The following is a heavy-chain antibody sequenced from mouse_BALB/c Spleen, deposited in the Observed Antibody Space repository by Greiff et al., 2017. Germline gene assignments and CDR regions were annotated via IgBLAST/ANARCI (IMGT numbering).Heavy chain of an antibody. V-gene: IGHV14-3*02. CDR2: IDPANGNT. Sequence: EVQLQESGAELVKPGASVKLSCTASGFNIKDTYMHWVKQRPEQGLEWIGRIDPANGNTKYDPKFQGKATITADTSSNTAYLQLSSLTSEDTAVYYCASDYGTPFAYWGQGTLVTVSA. D-gene: IGHD1-1*01. CDR3: ASDYGTPFAY. CDR1: GFNIKDTY. J-gene: IGHJ3*01.